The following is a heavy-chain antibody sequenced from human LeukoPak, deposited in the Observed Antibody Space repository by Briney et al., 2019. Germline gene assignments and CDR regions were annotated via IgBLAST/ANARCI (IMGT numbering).Heavy chain of an antibody. CDR2: ISAYNGNT. CDR3: ARDGYEWVIVGATFQYFDY. D-gene: IGHD1-26*01. V-gene: IGHV1-18*01. J-gene: IGHJ4*02. Sequence: GASVKVSCKASGYTFTSYGISWVRQAPGQGLEWMGWISAYNGNTNYAQKLQGRVTMTTDTSTSTAYMELRSLRSDDTAVYYCARDGYEWVIVGATFQYFDYWGQGTLVTVSS. CDR1: GYTFTSYG.